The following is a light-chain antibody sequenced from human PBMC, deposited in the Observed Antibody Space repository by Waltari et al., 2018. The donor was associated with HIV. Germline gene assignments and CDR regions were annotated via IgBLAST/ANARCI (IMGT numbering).Light chain of an antibody. CDR1: QSVSNN. J-gene: IGKJ5*01. CDR3: QQYNDWLLVT. CDR2: GAS. V-gene: IGKV3-15*01. Sequence: ELVLTQSPATLSVSPCQRATLSCRASQSVSNNLAWYQQKPGQSPRLLIYGASARATGIPARFSGSGSGTEFTLTVSSLQSEDFAVYYCQQYNDWLLVTFGQGTRLEIE.